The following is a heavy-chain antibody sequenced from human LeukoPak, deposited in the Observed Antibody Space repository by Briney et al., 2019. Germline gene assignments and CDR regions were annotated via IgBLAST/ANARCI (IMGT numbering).Heavy chain of an antibody. Sequence: SETLSLTCAVYGGSFSGYYWSWIRQHPGKGLEWIGYIYYSGSTYYNPSLKSRVTISVDTSKNQFSLKLSSVTAADTAVYYCAGVLHPYYYDSSGYYSALDYWGQGTLVTVSS. D-gene: IGHD3-22*01. CDR2: IYYSGST. CDR1: GGSFSGYY. V-gene: IGHV4-31*11. J-gene: IGHJ4*02. CDR3: AGVLHPYYYDSSGYYSALDY.